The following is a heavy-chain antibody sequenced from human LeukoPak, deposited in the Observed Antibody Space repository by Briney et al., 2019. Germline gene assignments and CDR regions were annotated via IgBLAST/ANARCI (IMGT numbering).Heavy chain of an antibody. CDR3: ARVTGYRIEDYFDY. J-gene: IGHJ4*02. CDR2: IKPNSGGT. D-gene: IGHD6-13*01. Sequence: ASVKVSCKASGYSFADYYMHWVRQAPRQGLEWMGWIKPNSGGTRSAQKFQGRVTMTRDTSISTAYMELSSLRYDDTAVYYCARVTGYRIEDYFDYWGQGTLVTVSS. CDR1: GYSFADYY. V-gene: IGHV1-2*02.